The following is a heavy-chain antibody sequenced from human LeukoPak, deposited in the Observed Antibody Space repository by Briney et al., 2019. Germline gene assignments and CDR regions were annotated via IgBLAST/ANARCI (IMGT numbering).Heavy chain of an antibody. V-gene: IGHV3-23*01. D-gene: IGHD5-18*01. CDR2: ISGSGGST. Sequence: PGGSLRLSCAASGFSFTIYAMTWVRQAQGKGLEWVSAISGSGGSTYYADSVKGRFTISRDNSKNTLYLQMNSLRAEDTAVYYCAKYGYSYGFSYWGQGTLVTVSS. CDR1: GFSFTIYA. J-gene: IGHJ4*02. CDR3: AKYGYSYGFSY.